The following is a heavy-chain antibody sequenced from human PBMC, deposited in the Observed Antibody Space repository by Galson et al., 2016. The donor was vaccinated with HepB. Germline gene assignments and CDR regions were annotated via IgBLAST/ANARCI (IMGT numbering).Heavy chain of an antibody. J-gene: IGHJ4*02. D-gene: IGHD3-22*01. V-gene: IGHV3-48*01. CDR3: AKDSTDYYDGSGYYSYFDY. CDR1: GFTFSSHS. Sequence: SLRLSCAASGFTFSSHSMSWVRQAPGKGLEWVSYISSSSSTIFYADSVKGRFTISRDNAKNSLFLQMNSLRVDDTAVYYCAKDSTDYYDGSGYYSYFDYWGQGTLVTVSS. CDR2: ISSSSSTI.